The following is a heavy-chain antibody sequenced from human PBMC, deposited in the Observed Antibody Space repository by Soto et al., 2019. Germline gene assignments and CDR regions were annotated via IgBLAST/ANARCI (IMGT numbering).Heavy chain of an antibody. CDR3: ARGKAYYYYMDV. J-gene: IGHJ6*03. CDR1: GGSISSGGYY. Sequence: PSETLSLTCTVSGGSISSGGYYWSWIRQPPGKGLEWIGYINHSGSTYYNPSLKSRVTISVDTSKNQFSLKLSSVTAADTAVYYCARGKAYYYYMDVWGKGTTVTVSS. V-gene: IGHV4-31*03. CDR2: INHSGST.